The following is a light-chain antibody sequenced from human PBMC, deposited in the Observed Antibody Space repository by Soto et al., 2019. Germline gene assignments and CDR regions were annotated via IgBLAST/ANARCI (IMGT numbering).Light chain of an antibody. J-gene: IGLJ2*01. CDR3: QSYDSSNPVV. CDR2: EDD. CDR1: SGSIASNY. V-gene: IGLV6-57*04. Sequence: LTQPHSVSESPGKTVTISGNRSSGSIASNYVQWYQQRPGSAPTTLIYEDDRRPSGVPDRFSGSIDRSSNSASLTISGLKTEYEADDYCQSYDSSNPVVFGGGTKLTVL.